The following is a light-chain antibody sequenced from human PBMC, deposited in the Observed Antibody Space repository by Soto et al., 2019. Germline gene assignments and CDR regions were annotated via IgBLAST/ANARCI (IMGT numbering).Light chain of an antibody. CDR1: QSVSSN. Sequence: IVLTQSPGTLSLSPGERATLSCRASQSVSSNLAWYQQKAGQAPRLLMYGASTRAIGIPGRFSGSGSGTEFTLTISSLQSEDFAVYYCQQSDKWPPTFGQGTKVDIK. CDR3: QQSDKWPPT. J-gene: IGKJ1*01. CDR2: GAS. V-gene: IGKV3-15*01.